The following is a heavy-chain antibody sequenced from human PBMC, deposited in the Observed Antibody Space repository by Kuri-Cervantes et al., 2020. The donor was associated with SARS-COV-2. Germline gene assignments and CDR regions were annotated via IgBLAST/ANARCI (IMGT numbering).Heavy chain of an antibody. V-gene: IGHV3-30*02. Sequence: GESLKIPCAASGFTFSSYGMHWVRQAPGKGLEWVAFIRYDGSNKYYADSVKGRFTISRDNSKNTLYLQMNSLRAEDTAVYYCARDYYGSGSYYFTADNWFDPWGQGTLVTVSS. J-gene: IGHJ5*02. CDR3: ARDYYGSGSYYFTADNWFDP. CDR2: IRYDGSNK. CDR1: GFTFSSYG. D-gene: IGHD3-10*01.